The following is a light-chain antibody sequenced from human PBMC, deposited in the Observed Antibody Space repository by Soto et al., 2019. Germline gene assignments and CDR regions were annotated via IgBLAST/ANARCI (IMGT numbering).Light chain of an antibody. V-gene: IGKV3-20*01. CDR2: GIS. Sequence: EIVLTQSPGTLSLSPGERATLSCRASQSVNANYFAWYQQKPGQAPRLLIYGISSRPTGIPDRFSGSGSGTDFTLTISRLEPEDFAVYYCRQYGSSPITFGQGTRLEIK. CDR1: QSVNANY. J-gene: IGKJ5*01. CDR3: RQYGSSPIT.